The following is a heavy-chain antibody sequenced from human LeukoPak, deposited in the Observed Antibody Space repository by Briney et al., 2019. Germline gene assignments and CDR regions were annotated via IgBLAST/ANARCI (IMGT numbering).Heavy chain of an antibody. J-gene: IGHJ6*02. D-gene: IGHD6-19*01. CDR1: GGTFSSYA. CDR2: IIPIFGTA. V-gene: IGHV1-69*13. CDR3: ARDRAVGQSGYYYYGMDV. Sequence: SVTVSCKASGGTFSSYAISWVRQAPGQGLEWMGGIIPIFGTANYAQKFQGRVTITADESTSTAYMELSSLRSEDTAVYYCARDRAVGQSGYYYYGMDVWGQGTTVTVSS.